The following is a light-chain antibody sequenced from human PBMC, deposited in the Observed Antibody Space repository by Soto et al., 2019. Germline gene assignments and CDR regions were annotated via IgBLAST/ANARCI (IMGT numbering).Light chain of an antibody. CDR2: GAS. Sequence: EIVMTQSPATLSVSPGERTTLSCRARQSVSSNLAWYQQKPGQAPRLLIYGASTRATGIPARFSGSGSGTEFTLTISSLQSEDFAVYYCQQYNNWPSGTFGQGTKVDIK. J-gene: IGKJ1*01. V-gene: IGKV3-15*01. CDR3: QQYNNWPSGT. CDR1: QSVSSN.